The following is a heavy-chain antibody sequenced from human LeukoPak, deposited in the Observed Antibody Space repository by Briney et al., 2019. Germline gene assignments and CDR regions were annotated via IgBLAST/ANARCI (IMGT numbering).Heavy chain of an antibody. V-gene: IGHV4-34*01. CDR2: INHSGST. Sequence: SETLSLTCAVYGGSFSGYYWSWIRQPPGKGLEWIGEINHSGSTNYNPSLKSRVTISVDTSKNQFSLKLSSVTAADTAVYYCAQARGHSYGRYRGYGMDVWGQGTTVTVSS. CDR1: GGSFSGYY. CDR3: AQARGHSYGRYRGYGMDV. J-gene: IGHJ6*02. D-gene: IGHD5-18*01.